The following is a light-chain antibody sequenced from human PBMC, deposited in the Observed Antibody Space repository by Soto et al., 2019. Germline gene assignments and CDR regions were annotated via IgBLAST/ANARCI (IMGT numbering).Light chain of an antibody. Sequence: DIVMTQTPLSSPVTLGQPASISCRSSQSLVDSDGNTHLSWLQQRPGQPPRLLIYKISNRFSRVPDRFSGSGAGTDFTLKISRVEAEDVGLYYCMQTAQFPRTFGQGTKVEIK. J-gene: IGKJ1*01. CDR1: QSLVDSDGNTH. V-gene: IGKV2-24*01. CDR3: MQTAQFPRT. CDR2: KIS.